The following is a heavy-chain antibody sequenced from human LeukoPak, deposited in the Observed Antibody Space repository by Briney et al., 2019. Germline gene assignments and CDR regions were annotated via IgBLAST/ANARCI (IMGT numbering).Heavy chain of an antibody. CDR2: IVPIFGTA. V-gene: IGHV1-69*13. CDR3: ARDSSEFRSLIPH. J-gene: IGHJ1*01. CDR1: GGTFSSYA. D-gene: IGHD2-21*01. Sequence: SVKVSCKASGGTFSSYAISWVRQAPGQGLEWMGGIVPIFGTAKYAQKFQGRVTITADESTSTAYMELSSLRSEDTAVYYCARDSSEFRSLIPHWGQGTLVTVSS.